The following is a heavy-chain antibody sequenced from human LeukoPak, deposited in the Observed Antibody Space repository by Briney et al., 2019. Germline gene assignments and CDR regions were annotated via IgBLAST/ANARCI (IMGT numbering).Heavy chain of an antibody. CDR1: GFTFSDYW. V-gene: IGHV3-7*04. J-gene: IGHJ4*02. Sequence: GGSLRLSCAASGFTFSDYWMNWFRQAPGKGLEWVANIKKDGSEKNYVDPVKGRFTISRDNARNSLYLQMNNLRAEDTAVYYCEGAGVWGQGILVTVST. CDR2: IKKDGSEK. CDR3: EGAGV.